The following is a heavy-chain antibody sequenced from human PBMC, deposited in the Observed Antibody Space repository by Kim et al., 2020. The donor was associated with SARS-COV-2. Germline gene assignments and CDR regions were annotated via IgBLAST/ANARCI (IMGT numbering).Heavy chain of an antibody. J-gene: IGHJ4*02. Sequence: KYYADSVKGRFTISRDNSKNTLYLQMNSLRAEDTAVYYCARESWGYYFDYWGQGTLVTVSS. D-gene: IGHD3-16*01. CDR3: ARESWGYYFDY. CDR2: K. V-gene: IGHV3-30*01.